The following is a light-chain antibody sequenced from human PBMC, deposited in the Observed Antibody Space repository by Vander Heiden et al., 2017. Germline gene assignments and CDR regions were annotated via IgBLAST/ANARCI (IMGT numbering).Light chain of an antibody. CDR1: QSISSY. CDR3: QQSYSTPPIT. Sequence: DIQMTPSPSSLSASVGDRVTITCRARQSISSYLNWYQQKPGQAPKLLIYAASTRESGVPERFSGSGSGTDFTLTISSLQAEDVATYYCQQSYSTPPITFGQGTRLEIK. V-gene: IGKV1-39*01. J-gene: IGKJ5*01. CDR2: AAS.